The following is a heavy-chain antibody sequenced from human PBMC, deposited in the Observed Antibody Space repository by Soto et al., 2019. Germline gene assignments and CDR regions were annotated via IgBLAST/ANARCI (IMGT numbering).Heavy chain of an antibody. CDR2: INHSGST. V-gene: IGHV4-34*01. CDR3: ARGGKVSYGSGSYYNWYDP. J-gene: IGHJ5*02. Sequence: SETLSLTCAVYGWSFSGYYWSWIRQPPGKGLEWIGEINHSGSTNYNPSLKSRVTISVDTSKNQFSLKLSSVTAADTAVYYCARGGKVSYGSGSYYNWYDPWGQGTLVTVSS. D-gene: IGHD3-10*01. CDR1: GWSFSGYY.